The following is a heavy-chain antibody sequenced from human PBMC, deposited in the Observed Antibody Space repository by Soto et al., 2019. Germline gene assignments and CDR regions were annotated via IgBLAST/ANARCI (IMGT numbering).Heavy chain of an antibody. CDR2: ISGSGGST. V-gene: IGHV3-23*01. CDR3: AKLRITIFGVVIIPYYFDY. J-gene: IGHJ4*02. D-gene: IGHD3-3*01. CDR1: GFTFSSYA. Sequence: GGSLRLSCAASGFTFSSYAMSWVRQAPGKGLEWVSAISGSGGSTHYADSVKGRFTISRDNSKNTLYLQMNSLRAEDTAVYYCAKLRITIFGVVIIPYYFDYWGQGTLVTVSS.